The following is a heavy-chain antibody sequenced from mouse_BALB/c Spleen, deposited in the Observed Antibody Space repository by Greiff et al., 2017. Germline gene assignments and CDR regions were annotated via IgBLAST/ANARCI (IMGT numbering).Heavy chain of an antibody. CDR1: GFTFSSYA. Sequence: EVHLVESGGGLVKPGGSLKLSCAASGFTFSSYAMSWVRQTPEKRLEWVASISSGGSTYYPDSVKGRFTISRDNARNILYLQMSSLRSEDTAMYYCARDYDGYLFYAMDYWGQGTSVTVSS. CDR3: ARDYDGYLFYAMDY. CDR2: ISSGGST. J-gene: IGHJ4*01. D-gene: IGHD2-3*01. V-gene: IGHV5-6-5*01.